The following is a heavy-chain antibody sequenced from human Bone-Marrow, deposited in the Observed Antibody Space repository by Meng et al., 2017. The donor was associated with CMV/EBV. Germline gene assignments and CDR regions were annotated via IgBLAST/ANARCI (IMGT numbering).Heavy chain of an antibody. J-gene: IGHJ6*01. Sequence: ASVKVSCKASGYTFTSYGISWVRQAPGQGLEWMGWINVYNGKRDYAQKFNVRVTMTTDTSTSTAYMELRSLRSDDTAVYYCAREGYCSSTSCYKEYYYGMDVWGQGTTVTVSS. D-gene: IGHD2-2*02. CDR3: AREGYCSSTSCYKEYYYGMDV. V-gene: IGHV1-18*01. CDR2: INVYNGKR. CDR1: GYTFTSYG.